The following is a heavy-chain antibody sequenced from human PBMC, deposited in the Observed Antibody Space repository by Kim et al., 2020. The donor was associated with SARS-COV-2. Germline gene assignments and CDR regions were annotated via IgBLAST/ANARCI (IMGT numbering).Heavy chain of an antibody. Sequence: GGSLRLSCAASGFTFSSYSMNWVRQAPGKGLEWVSYISSSSSTIYYADSVKGRFTISRDNAKNSLYLQMNSLRAEDTAVYYCARDPDTAMGMPWPDAFDIWGQGTVVTVSS. CDR3: ARDPDTAMGMPWPDAFDI. D-gene: IGHD5-18*01. J-gene: IGHJ3*02. V-gene: IGHV3-48*04. CDR2: ISSSSSTI. CDR1: GFTFSSYS.